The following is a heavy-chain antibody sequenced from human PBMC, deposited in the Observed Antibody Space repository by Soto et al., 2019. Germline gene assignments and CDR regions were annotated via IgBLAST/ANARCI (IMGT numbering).Heavy chain of an antibody. V-gene: IGHV1-69*18. Sequence: QVQAVQSGAEVKKPGSSVKVSCKASGGTFRSYVISWVRQAPGQGLEWMGRIIPIFGTADYAQKIQGRVTITADESTSTAYMELSSLRSEDTAVYYCARESGRTRGMDVWGQGTTITVSS. CDR3: ARESGRTRGMDV. J-gene: IGHJ6*02. CDR1: GGTFRSYV. D-gene: IGHD2-8*01. CDR2: IIPIFGTA.